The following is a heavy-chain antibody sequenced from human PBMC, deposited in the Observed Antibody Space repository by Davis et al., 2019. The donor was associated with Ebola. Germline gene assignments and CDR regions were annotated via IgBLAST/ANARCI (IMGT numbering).Heavy chain of an antibody. CDR2: INPNSGGT. Sequence: ASVKVSCKASGYTFTGYFIHWVRQAPGQGLEWMGWINPNSGGTKYAQNFPGRVTMTRDMSISTVFMELHRLTSDDTAVYYCARDHYSGNSGELDYWGQGTLVSVSS. CDR1: GYTFTGYF. J-gene: IGHJ4*02. CDR3: ARDHYSGNSGELDY. D-gene: IGHD4-23*01. V-gene: IGHV1-2*02.